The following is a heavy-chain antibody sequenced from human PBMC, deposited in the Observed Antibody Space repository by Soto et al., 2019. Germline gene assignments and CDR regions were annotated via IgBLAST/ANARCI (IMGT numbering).Heavy chain of an antibody. D-gene: IGHD3-9*01. CDR1: GFSVTTTGMG. V-gene: IGHV2-5*02. J-gene: IGHJ5*01. CDR2: IYWDDDK. Sequence: QITLKESGPTLVEPTQPLTLACTLSGFSVTTTGMGVGWIRQPPGKALEWLAIIYWDDDKRYSPSLQTRLTITXDTLKXXVVLTMSSMDPVDTATYYCARFVESTGYYRVFFDSWGQGTLVTVSS. CDR3: ARFVESTGYYRVFFDS.